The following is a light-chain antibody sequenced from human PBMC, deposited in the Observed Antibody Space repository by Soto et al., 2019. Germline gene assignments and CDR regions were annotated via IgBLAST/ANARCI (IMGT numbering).Light chain of an antibody. CDR1: QSVSSN. J-gene: IGKJ1*01. CDR2: GAS. V-gene: IGKV3-15*01. CDR3: QQYNNWPRT. Sequence: EIVMTQSPATLSVSPGERATLSCRASQSVSSNLAWYQQKPGQAPGLLIYGASTRATGIPARLSGSGSGTEFTLTISSLQSEDFAVYSCQQYNNWPRTFGQGTKVDIK.